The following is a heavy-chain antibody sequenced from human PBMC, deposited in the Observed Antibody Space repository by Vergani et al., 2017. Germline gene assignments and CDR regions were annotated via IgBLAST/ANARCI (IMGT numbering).Heavy chain of an antibody. J-gene: IGHJ5*02. CDR2: IYYSGST. CDR1: GGSISSSSYY. CDR3: ARGGYIVVVVAATEGNWFDP. Sequence: QLQLQESGPGLVKPSETLSLTCTVSGGSISSSSYYWGWIRQPXGKGLEWIGSIYYSGSTYYNPSLKSRVTISVDTSKNQFSLKLSSVTAADTAVYYCARGGYIVVVVAATEGNWFDPWGQGTLVTVSS. V-gene: IGHV4-39*07. D-gene: IGHD2-15*01.